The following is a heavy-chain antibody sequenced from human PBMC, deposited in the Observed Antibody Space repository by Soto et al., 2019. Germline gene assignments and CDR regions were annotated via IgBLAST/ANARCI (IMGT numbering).Heavy chain of an antibody. V-gene: IGHV3-48*01. D-gene: IGHD2-2*01. CDR1: GFTFSRYS. J-gene: IGHJ4*02. CDR3: ASPVDFSTTSCIS. CDR2: ISSGRNSI. Sequence: EVQLVESGGGLVQPGGSLRLSCAASGFTFSRYSMNWVRQAPGKGLEWVSYISSGRNSIYYEDYVKGRFTISRYNAKNSLQLQMNSLRAEDTAVYYCASPVDFSTTSCISWCQGPLVTVSS.